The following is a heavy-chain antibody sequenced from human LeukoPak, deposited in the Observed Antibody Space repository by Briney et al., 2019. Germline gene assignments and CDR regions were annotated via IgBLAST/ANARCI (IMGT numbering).Heavy chain of an antibody. D-gene: IGHD3-3*01. V-gene: IGHV4-30-2*01. CDR1: GGSISSGGYS. CDR2: IYHSGST. CDR3: AAYYDFWSGYYFDY. Sequence: SQTLSLTCAASGGSISSGGYSWSWIRQPPGKGLEWIGYIYHSGSTYYNPSLKSRVTISVDTSKNQFSLKLSSVTAADTAVYYCAAYYDFWSGYYFDYWGQGTLVTVSS. J-gene: IGHJ4*02.